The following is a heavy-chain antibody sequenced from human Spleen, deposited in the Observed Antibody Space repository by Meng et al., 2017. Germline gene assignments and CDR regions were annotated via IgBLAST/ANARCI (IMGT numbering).Heavy chain of an antibody. V-gene: IGHV4-34*12. J-gene: IGHJ4*02. CDR1: GGSLSGAY. Sequence: QVQLRESGPALVKPSETLSLTCAVNGGSLSGAYWNWIRQPPGKGLEWIGEIIHGGSPSYNPSLKSRVTISIDTSKNQLTLMLSSVTAADTAVYYCARRPTGIDYWGQGTLVTSPQ. D-gene: IGHD2-8*02. CDR3: ARRPTGIDY. CDR2: IIHGGSP.